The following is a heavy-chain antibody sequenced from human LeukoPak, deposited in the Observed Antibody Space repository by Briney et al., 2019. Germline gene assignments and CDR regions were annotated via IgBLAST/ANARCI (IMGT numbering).Heavy chain of an antibody. CDR2: ISSSGSTI. Sequence: GGSLRLSCAASGFTFSSYEMNWVRQAPGKGLEWVSYISSSGSTIYYADFAEGRFTISRDNAKNSLYLQINSLRGEDTAVYYCARDGTPMYRTGWVYMDVWGKGTTVTISS. V-gene: IGHV3-48*03. CDR3: ARDGTPMYRTGWVYMDV. J-gene: IGHJ6*04. CDR1: GFTFSSYE. D-gene: IGHD6-25*01.